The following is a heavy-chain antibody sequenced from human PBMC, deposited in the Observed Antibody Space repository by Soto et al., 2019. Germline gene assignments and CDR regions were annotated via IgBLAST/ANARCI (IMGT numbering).Heavy chain of an antibody. CDR2: IYHNGSS. V-gene: IGHV4-4*02. D-gene: IGHD3-22*01. CDR1: GGSISSSTW. CDR3: AAYPYDSSGPTVF. J-gene: IGHJ4*02. Sequence: SETLSLTCTVSGGSISSSTWWTWVRQPPGKGLEWIGEIYHNGSSNYNPSLKSRLTLSVDKSTNQFSLRLTSVTAADTAFYYCAAYPYDSSGPTVFWGRGTLVTVSS.